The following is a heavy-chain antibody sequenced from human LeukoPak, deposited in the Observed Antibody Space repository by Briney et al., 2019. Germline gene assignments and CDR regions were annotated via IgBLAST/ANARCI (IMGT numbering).Heavy chain of an antibody. V-gene: IGHV3-74*01. D-gene: IGHD2-2*01. Sequence: GGFLRLSCAASGFTFSSYWMHWVRQAPGKGLVWVSHINSDGSSTTYADSVKGRFTISRDNAKNTLYLQMNSLRAEDTAVYYCVRDKYGIEYWGQGTLVTVSS. CDR3: VRDKYGIEY. CDR2: INSDGSST. CDR1: GFTFSSYW. J-gene: IGHJ4*02.